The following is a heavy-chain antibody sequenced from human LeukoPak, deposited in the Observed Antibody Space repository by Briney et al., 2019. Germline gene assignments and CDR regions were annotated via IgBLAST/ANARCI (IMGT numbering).Heavy chain of an antibody. CDR3: ARVKYYGSGSYYSRFDP. D-gene: IGHD3-10*01. Sequence: PSQTLSLTCTVPGGSISSGGYYWSWIRQPPGKGLEWIGYIYHSGSTYYNPSLKSRVTISVDRSKNQFSLKLSSVTAADTAVYYCARVKYYGSGSYYSRFDPWGQGTLVTVSS. V-gene: IGHV4-30-2*01. CDR1: GGSISSGGYY. CDR2: IYHSGST. J-gene: IGHJ5*02.